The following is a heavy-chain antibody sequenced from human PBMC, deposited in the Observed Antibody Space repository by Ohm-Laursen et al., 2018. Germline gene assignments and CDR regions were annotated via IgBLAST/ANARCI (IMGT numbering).Heavy chain of an antibody. CDR2: IKSNSGDT. D-gene: IGHD3-22*01. V-gene: IGHV1-2*02. CDR1: GYSFTGHF. J-gene: IGHJ5*02. CDR3: ARRYLKEVIISNRYNWFDP. Sequence: ASVKVSCKASGYSFTGHFVHWVRQAPGQGLEWMGWIKSNSGDTKYAQKFEGRVTMTRDTSIGTAYMELTRLTSDDTAVYYCARRYLKEVIISNRYNWFDPWGQGTLVTVSS.